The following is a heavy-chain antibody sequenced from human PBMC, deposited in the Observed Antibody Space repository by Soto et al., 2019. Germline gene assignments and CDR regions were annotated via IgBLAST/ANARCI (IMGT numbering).Heavy chain of an antibody. J-gene: IGHJ4*02. V-gene: IGHV1-69*05. CDR2: IIPMFGTA. D-gene: IGHD5-18*01. Sequence: QVQLVQSGAEVKKPESSVKVSCKAPGGTFSTYAISWVRQAPGQGLEWMGGIIPMFGTANYAQRFQDRVTXTTXESTNKVYRELSSVRSEDTAVYFCASGIQLWLRRINNGYSGWGQGTLVTVSS. CDR3: ASGIQLWLRRINNGYSG. CDR1: GGTFSTYA.